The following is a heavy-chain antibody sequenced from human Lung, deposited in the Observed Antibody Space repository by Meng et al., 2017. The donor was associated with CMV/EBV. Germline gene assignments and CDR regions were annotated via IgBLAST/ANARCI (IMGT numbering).Heavy chain of an antibody. Sequence: GRSLRLSCQGSGYSFTQYWIGWVRQMPGRGLEWMGIIYPGDSDTRYSPSFEGQVSISADKTTSTDYLQLHSLKASDTARYYCAMIVGGLGTKNYHYGMAVWGQGTTVXVSS. CDR3: AMIVGGLGTKNYHYGMAV. V-gene: IGHV5-51*01. D-gene: IGHD2-8*01. CDR2: IYPGDSDT. CDR1: GYSFTQYW. J-gene: IGHJ6*02.